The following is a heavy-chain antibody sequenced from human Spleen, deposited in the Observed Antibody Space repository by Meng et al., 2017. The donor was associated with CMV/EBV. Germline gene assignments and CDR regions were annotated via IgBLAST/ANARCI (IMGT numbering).Heavy chain of an antibody. D-gene: IGHD3-3*01. Sequence: GGSLRLSCVASGFTLISFGMHWVRQAPGKGLEWVAFIRYDGTNTYYADSVKGRFTISRDNSKNTLYLQMNSLRDEDTAVYYCAKKGEGFWSPAYYIDYWGQGTLVTVSS. J-gene: IGHJ4*02. CDR2: IRYDGTNT. V-gene: IGHV3-30*02. CDR3: AKKGEGFWSPAYYIDY. CDR1: GFTLISFG.